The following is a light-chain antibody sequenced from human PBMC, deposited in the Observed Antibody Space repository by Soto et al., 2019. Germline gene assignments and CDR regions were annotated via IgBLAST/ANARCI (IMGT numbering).Light chain of an antibody. V-gene: IGLV2-14*01. CDR3: NSYKSGLTLVV. CDR2: EVS. CDR1: SSDIGGYNY. Sequence: QSVLTQPASVSGAPGQSITISCTGTSSDIGGYNYVSWYQQHPGKAPKLMIYEVSNRPSEVSNRFPGSKSGNTASLTISGLQAEDEGNYYCNSYKSGLTLVVFGGGTQLTVL. J-gene: IGLJ2*01.